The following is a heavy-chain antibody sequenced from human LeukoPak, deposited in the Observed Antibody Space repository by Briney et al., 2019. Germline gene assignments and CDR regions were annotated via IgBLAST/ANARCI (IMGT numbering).Heavy chain of an antibody. J-gene: IGHJ4*02. CDR1: GFTFSSYW. Sequence: GGSLRLSCAASGFTFSSYWMSWVRQAPGKGREWVANIKQDGSENYYVDSVKGRFTISRDNAQNSLHLQMNSLRAEDTAVYYCYGESYLFDYWGQGTLVTVSS. D-gene: IGHD3-10*01. CDR2: IKQDGSEN. V-gene: IGHV3-7*01. CDR3: YGESYLFDY.